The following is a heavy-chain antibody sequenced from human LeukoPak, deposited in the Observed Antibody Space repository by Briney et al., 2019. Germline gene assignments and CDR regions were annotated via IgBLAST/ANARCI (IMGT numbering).Heavy chain of an antibody. CDR2: ISSSGSTI. CDR1: GFTFSSYE. Sequence: GGSLRLSCAASGFTFSSYEMNWVRQAPGKGLEWVSYISSSGSTIYYADSVKGRFTISRDNAKNSLYLQMNSLRAEDTAVYYCAREGCSSTSCYDYWGQETLVTVSS. V-gene: IGHV3-48*03. J-gene: IGHJ4*02. D-gene: IGHD2-2*01. CDR3: AREGCSSTSCYDY.